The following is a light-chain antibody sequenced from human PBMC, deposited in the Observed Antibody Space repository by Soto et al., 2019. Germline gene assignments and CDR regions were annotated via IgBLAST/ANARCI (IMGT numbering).Light chain of an antibody. J-gene: IGLJ1*01. CDR3: SSYAGSNNYV. CDR2: EVS. V-gene: IGLV2-8*01. CDR1: SSDVGAYNY. Sequence: QSALTQPPSASGSPGQSVTISCTGTSSDVGAYNYLSCYQQHPGKAPKLMIYEVSKRPSGVPDRFSGSKSGNTASLTVSGLQAEDEADYYCSSYAGSNNYVFGTGTKVTVL.